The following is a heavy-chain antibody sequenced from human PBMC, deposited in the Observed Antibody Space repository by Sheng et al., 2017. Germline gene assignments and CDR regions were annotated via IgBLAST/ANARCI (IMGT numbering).Heavy chain of an antibody. D-gene: IGHD6-6*01. Sequence: QVQLQQWGAGLLKPSETLSLTCAVYGGSFSGYYWSWIRQPPREGAWSGLGKVNHSGSTNYNPSLKSRVTISVDTSKNQFSLKLSSVTAADTAVYYCARGKDIAARPHFDYWGQGTLVTVSS. V-gene: IGHV4-34*01. CDR2: VNHSGST. CDR1: GGSFSGYY. J-gene: IGHJ4*02. CDR3: ARGKDIAARPHFDY.